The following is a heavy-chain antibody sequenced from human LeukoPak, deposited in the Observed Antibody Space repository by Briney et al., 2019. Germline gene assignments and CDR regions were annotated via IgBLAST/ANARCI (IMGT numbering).Heavy chain of an antibody. D-gene: IGHD6-6*01. Sequence: ASVKVSCKASGGTFSSYAISWVRQAPGKGLEWMGGFDPEDGETIYAQKFQGRVTMTEDTSTDTAYMELSSLRSEDTAVYYCATVISIAAFDVWFDPWGQGTLVTVSS. CDR1: GGTFSSYA. V-gene: IGHV1-24*01. J-gene: IGHJ5*02. CDR3: ATVISIAAFDVWFDP. CDR2: FDPEDGET.